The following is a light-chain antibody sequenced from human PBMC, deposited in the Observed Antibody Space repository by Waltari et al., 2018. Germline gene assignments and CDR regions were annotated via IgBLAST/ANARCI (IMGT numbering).Light chain of an antibody. CDR3: SSYAGSNTLV. J-gene: IGLJ2*01. Sequence: QAALTQPPSVSGSPGQSVTISCTGTSSDLGSYNSVSWYQQHPGKAPKLMIYDVIKRPSGVSDRFSGSKSGNTASLTISGLQAEDEVDYYCSSYAGSNTLVFGGGTRLTVL. V-gene: IGLV2-11*01. CDR1: SSDLGSYNS. CDR2: DVI.